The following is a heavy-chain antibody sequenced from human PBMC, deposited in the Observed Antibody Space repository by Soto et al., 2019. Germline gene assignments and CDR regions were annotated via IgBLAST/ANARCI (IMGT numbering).Heavy chain of an antibody. D-gene: IGHD1-26*01. CDR3: VRIPSGSYYHDY. CDR1: GFTFSSYA. Sequence: PGGSLRLSCAASGFTFSSYAMSWVRQAPGKGLEWVSAISGSGGSTYYADSVKGRFTISRDNSKNTLYLQMNSLRAEDTAVYYCVRIPSGSYYHDYWGQGTLVTVSS. CDR2: ISGSGGST. J-gene: IGHJ4*02. V-gene: IGHV3-23*01.